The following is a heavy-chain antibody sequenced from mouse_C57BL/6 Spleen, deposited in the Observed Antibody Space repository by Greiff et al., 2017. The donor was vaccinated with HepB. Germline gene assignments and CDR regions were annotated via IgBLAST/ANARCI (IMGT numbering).Heavy chain of an antibody. CDR2: IYPGDGDT. V-gene: IGHV1-82*01. CDR1: GYAFSSSW. Sequence: QVQLQQSGPELVKPGASVKISCKASGYAFSSSWMNWVKQRPGKGLEWIGRIYPGDGDTNYNGKFKGKATLTADKSSSTAYMQLSSLTSEDSAVYFCARDGTTVVAFDYWGQGTTLTVSS. D-gene: IGHD1-1*01. J-gene: IGHJ2*01. CDR3: ARDGTTVVAFDY.